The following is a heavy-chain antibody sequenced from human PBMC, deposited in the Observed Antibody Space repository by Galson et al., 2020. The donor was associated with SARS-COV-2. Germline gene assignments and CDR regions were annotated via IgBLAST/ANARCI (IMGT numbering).Heavy chain of an antibody. CDR2: IRSKPNSYAT. CDR1: GFTFSGSA. Sequence: GGSLRLSCVDSGFTFSGSAVHWVRQASGKGLEWVGHIRSKPNSYATAYAASVKGRFTIPRHDSKNTAYLQMNSLKTEDTAVYYCARDSSGWQGIDDWGQGTLVTVSS. CDR3: ARDSSGWQGIDD. D-gene: IGHD6-19*01. V-gene: IGHV3-73*01. J-gene: IGHJ4*02.